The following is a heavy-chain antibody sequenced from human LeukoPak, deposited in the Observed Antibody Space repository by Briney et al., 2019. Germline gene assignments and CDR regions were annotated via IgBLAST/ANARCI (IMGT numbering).Heavy chain of an antibody. CDR2: ISYSGST. V-gene: IGHV4-39*01. J-gene: IGHJ4*02. CDR3: ARHLGYCSSSSCYFDY. D-gene: IGHD2-2*01. Sequence: SETLSLTCTISGGSISRSSYYWGWIRPPPGKGLEWIGSISYSGSTYYTPSLKSRVTISVDTSKNQFSLKLSSVTAADTAVYYCARHLGYCSSSSCYFDYWGQGALVTVSS. CDR1: GGSISRSSYY.